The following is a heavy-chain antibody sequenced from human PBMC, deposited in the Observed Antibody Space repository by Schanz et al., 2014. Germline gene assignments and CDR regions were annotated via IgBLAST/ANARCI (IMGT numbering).Heavy chain of an antibody. CDR3: ARDGGRDGYNLAFDV. V-gene: IGHV3-53*01. CDR2: MYINSGST. D-gene: IGHD5-12*01. CDR1: GFTVNTNY. Sequence: EVQLVESGGGLIQPGGSLRLSCAVSGFTVNTNYMSWVRQAPGKGLEWISSMYINSGSTQYADSVKGRFIISRDSSKNTLFLQMNSLRAEATDVYSCARDGGRDGYNLAFDVWGQGTLVTVSS. J-gene: IGHJ3*01.